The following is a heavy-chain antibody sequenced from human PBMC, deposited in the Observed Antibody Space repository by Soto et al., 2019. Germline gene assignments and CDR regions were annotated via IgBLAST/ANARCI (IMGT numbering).Heavy chain of an antibody. V-gene: IGHV4-38-2*01. J-gene: IGHJ5*02. CDR2: IYHSGST. CDR3: ARVLHYYDSSGPSNWFDP. D-gene: IGHD3-22*01. CDR1: GYSISSGYY. Sequence: TSETLSLTCAVSGYSISSGYYWGWIRQPPGKGLEWIGSIYHSGSTYYNPSLKSRVTISVDTSKNQFSLKLSSVTAADTAVYYCARVLHYYDSSGPSNWFDPWGQGTLVTVSS.